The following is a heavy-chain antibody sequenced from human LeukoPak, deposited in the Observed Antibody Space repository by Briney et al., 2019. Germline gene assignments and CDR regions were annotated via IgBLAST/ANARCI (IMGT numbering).Heavy chain of an antibody. V-gene: IGHV4-59*08. CDR2: IYYSGST. D-gene: IGHD3-10*01. CDR1: DGSFSGYY. Sequence: PSETLSLTCTVSDGSFSGYYWNWIRQPPGKGLEWIGHIYYSGSTNYNPSLKSRVTISVDTSKNQFSLKLSSVTAADTAVYYCARTLWFGELPVGYWGQGTLVTVSS. J-gene: IGHJ4*02. CDR3: ARTLWFGELPVGY.